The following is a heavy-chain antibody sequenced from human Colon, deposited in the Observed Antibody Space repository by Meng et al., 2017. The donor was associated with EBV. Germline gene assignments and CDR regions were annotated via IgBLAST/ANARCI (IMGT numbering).Heavy chain of an antibody. CDR1: GDSVSSNTAA. J-gene: IGHJ4*02. CDR3: ARETTGGYYFDY. CDR2: TYYRSKWYD. D-gene: IGHD1-1*01. V-gene: IGHV6-1*01. Sequence: HLQQSGPGLVRPSQTFSLTWAISGDSVSSNTAAWNWIRQSPSRGLEWLGRTYYRSKWYDDYALSVKSRLTINPDTSKNQFSLQLNSVTPEDTAVYFCARETTGGYYFDYWGQGTLVTVSS.